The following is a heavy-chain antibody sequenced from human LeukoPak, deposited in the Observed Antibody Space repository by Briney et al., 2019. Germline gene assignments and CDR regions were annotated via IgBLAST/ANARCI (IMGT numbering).Heavy chain of an antibody. D-gene: IGHD1-26*01. V-gene: IGHV3-30*07. J-gene: IGHJ4*02. CDR2: ISFDGSHQ. CDR1: GFVFSDYP. Sequence: GGSLRLSCSASGFVFSDYPLHWIRQSPGKGPEWVAVISFDGSHQYYADSVKGRFTTSRDNSKNTLFLQMNSLRAEDTAIYYCAKYGPQDSGSSHFDYWGQGALVTVSS. CDR3: AKYGPQDSGSSHFDY.